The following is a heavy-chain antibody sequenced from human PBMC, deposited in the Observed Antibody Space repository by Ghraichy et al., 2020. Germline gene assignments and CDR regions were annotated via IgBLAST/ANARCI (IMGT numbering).Heavy chain of an antibody. CDR3: AKVTLRGHIYGFIDY. CDR1: GFTFSSYS. J-gene: IGHJ4*02. Sequence: GGSLRLSCAASGFTFSSYSMNWVRQAPGKGLEWVSSISSSSSYIYYADSVKGRFTISRDNAKNSLYLQMNSLRAEDTAVYYCAKVTLRGHIYGFIDYWGQGTLVTVSS. D-gene: IGHD5-18*01. CDR2: ISSSSSYI. V-gene: IGHV3-21*01.